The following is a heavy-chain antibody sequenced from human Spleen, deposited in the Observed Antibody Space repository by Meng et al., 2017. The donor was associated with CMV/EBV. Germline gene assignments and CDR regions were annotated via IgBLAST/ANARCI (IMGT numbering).Heavy chain of an antibody. Sequence: SLKISCAVSGITFDDYAMHWVRQAPGKGLEWVSGISWDSGSRGYADSVKGRFTVSRDNAENSLYLQMNSLRPEDTALYYCAKDFYDFWSGSFMDFWGQGTMVTVSS. CDR3: AKDFYDFWSGSFMDF. CDR2: ISWDSGSR. J-gene: IGHJ6*02. CDR1: GITFDDYA. V-gene: IGHV3-9*01. D-gene: IGHD3-3*01.